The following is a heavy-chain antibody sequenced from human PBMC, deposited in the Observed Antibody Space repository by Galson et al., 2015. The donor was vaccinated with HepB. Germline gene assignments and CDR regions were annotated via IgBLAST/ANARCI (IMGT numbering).Heavy chain of an antibody. CDR3: ARHRHSSSPALYYFDY. CDR2: IYPGDSDT. D-gene: IGHD6-6*01. J-gene: IGHJ4*02. V-gene: IGHV5-51*01. CDR1: GYSFTSYW. Sequence: QSGAEVKKPGESLKISCKGSGYSFTSYWIGWVRQMPGKGLEWMGIIYPGDSDTRYSPSFQGQVTISADKSISTAYLQWSSLKASDPAMYYWARHRHSSSPALYYFDYWGQGTLVTVSS.